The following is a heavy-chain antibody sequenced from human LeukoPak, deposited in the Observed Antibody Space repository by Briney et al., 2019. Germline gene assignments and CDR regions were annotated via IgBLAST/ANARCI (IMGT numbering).Heavy chain of an antibody. D-gene: IGHD3-22*01. V-gene: IGHV4-39*07. CDR1: GASISSSTYY. CDR3: ARDQYYDVSTYYEIDY. CDR2: ASYSGNT. Sequence: SETLSLTCTVSGASISSSTYYWGWIRQPPGKGLEWIGSASYSGNTYYNPSLKSRVTILVDTSKNQFSLKMTSVAAADTAVYYCARDQYYDVSTYYEIDYWGQGTLVTVSS. J-gene: IGHJ4*02.